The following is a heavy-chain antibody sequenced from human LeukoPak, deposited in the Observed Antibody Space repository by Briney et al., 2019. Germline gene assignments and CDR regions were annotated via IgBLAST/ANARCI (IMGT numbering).Heavy chain of an antibody. CDR3: ATDSPETAAFDY. D-gene: IGHD1-1*01. Sequence: PGGSLRLSCAASGFTFSSYAMHWVRQAPGKGLEWVAVISYDGSNKYYADSVKGRFTISRDNSKNTLYLQMNSLRAEDTAVYHCATDSPETAAFDYWGQGTLVTVSS. V-gene: IGHV3-30*07. CDR2: ISYDGSNK. J-gene: IGHJ4*02. CDR1: GFTFSSYA.